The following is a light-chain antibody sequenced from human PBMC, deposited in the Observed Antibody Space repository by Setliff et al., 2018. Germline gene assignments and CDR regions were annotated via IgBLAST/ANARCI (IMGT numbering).Light chain of an antibody. Sequence: QSALAQPAYVSGSPGQSITISCTGTSSDIGGYNYVSWYQQHPGKAPKVLISEVSDRPSGISSRFSGSKSGDTASLTISGLQAEDEADYYCSSYSSSNTRVIFGGGTKVTVL. CDR1: SSDIGGYNY. CDR3: SSYSSSNTRVI. V-gene: IGLV2-14*03. CDR2: EVS. J-gene: IGLJ2*01.